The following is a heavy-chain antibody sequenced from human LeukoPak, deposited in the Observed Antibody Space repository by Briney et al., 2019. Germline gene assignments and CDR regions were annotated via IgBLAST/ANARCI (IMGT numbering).Heavy chain of an antibody. J-gene: IGHJ4*02. CDR3: ARGSGSYSPTYYFDY. V-gene: IGHV1-69*05. D-gene: IGHD1-26*01. CDR2: IIPIFGTA. CDR1: GGTFSSYA. Sequence: SVKVSCKASGGTFSSYAISWVRQASGQGLEWMGGIIPIFGTANYAQKFQGRVTITTGESTSTAYMELSSLRSEDTAVYYCARGSGSYSPTYYFDYWGQGTLVTVSS.